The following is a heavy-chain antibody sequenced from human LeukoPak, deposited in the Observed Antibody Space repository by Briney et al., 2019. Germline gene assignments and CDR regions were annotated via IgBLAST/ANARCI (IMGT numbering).Heavy chain of an antibody. V-gene: IGHV3-33*01. Sequence: PGGSLRLSGAASGFTFTSYDMHWVRQAPGKGLEWVALIWYDGSNTYYADSVRGRFTISRDNSKNTLYLQMNSLRAEDTAVYYCARDFWSGYYDYWGQGTLVTVSS. D-gene: IGHD3-3*01. CDR2: IWYDGSNT. CDR3: ARDFWSGYYDY. CDR1: GFTFTSYD. J-gene: IGHJ4*02.